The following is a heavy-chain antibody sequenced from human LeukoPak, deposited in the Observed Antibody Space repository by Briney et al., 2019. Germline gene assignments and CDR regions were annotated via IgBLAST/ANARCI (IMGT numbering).Heavy chain of an antibody. V-gene: IGHV4-61*02. Sequence: PSETLSLTCTVSGGSISSGSYYWSWIRQPAGKGLEWIGRIYTSGSTNYNPSLKSRVTISLDTAKNQFSLKLSSVTAADTAVYYCANSIDFDYGDYYFDYWGQGALVTISS. CDR3: ANSIDFDYGDYYFDY. CDR1: GGSISSGSYY. CDR2: IYTSGST. D-gene: IGHD4-17*01. J-gene: IGHJ4*02.